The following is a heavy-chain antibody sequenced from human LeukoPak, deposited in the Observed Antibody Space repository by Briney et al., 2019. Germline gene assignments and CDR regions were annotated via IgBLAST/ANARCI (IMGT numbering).Heavy chain of an antibody. Sequence: GGSLRLSCAASGFTFSSYAMSWVRQAPGKGLEWVSAISGSGGSTYYADSVKGRFTISRDNSKNTLYLQMNSLRAEDTAVYYCAKDGGTVAQPRYYFDYWGQGTLVTVSS. CDR2: ISGSGGST. D-gene: IGHD4-23*01. CDR3: AKDGGTVAQPRYYFDY. CDR1: GFTFSSYA. J-gene: IGHJ4*02. V-gene: IGHV3-23*01.